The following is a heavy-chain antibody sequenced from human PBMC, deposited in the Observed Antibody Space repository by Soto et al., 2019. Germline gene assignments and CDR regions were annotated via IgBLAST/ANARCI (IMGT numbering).Heavy chain of an antibody. Sequence: SQTLSLTCAISGDSVSSDSAAWIWIRQSPSRGLEWLGRTYYKSKWNNDYALSVKSGITISGDTFQDEFFVDLDSVTFEDLPGYSCAAVTLCRGMDVWGQGTTVTVSS. V-gene: IGHV6-1*01. D-gene: IGHD2-21*01. CDR1: GDSVSSDSAA. J-gene: IGHJ6*02. CDR2: TYYKSKWNN. CDR3: AAVTLCRGMDV.